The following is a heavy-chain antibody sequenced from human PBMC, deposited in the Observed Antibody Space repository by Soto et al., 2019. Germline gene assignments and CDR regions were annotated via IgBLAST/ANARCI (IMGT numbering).Heavy chain of an antibody. J-gene: IGHJ6*02. CDR3: ARQDDAGYVDYYYGMDV. V-gene: IGHV1-69*06. Sequence: SVKVSCKASGGTFSSYAISWVRQAPGQGLEWMGGIIPIFGTANYAQKFRGRVTITADKSTSTAYMELSSLKASDTAMYYCARQDDAGYVDYYYGMDVWGQGTTVTVSS. CDR1: GGTFSSYA. CDR2: IIPIFGTA. D-gene: IGHD3-9*01.